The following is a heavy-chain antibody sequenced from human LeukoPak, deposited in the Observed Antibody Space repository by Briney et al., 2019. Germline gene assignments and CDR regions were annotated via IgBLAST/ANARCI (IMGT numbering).Heavy chain of an antibody. CDR1: GFTLRNYW. CDR3: ARVAYCGGDCYSLDYYYMDV. CDR2: INGDGTSA. D-gene: IGHD2-21*02. Sequence: HPGGSLRLSCAASGFTLRNYWMHWVRQTPGKGLLWVSRINGDGTSATYAGSVKGRFTISRDNAKNTLYLQMNSLRAEDTAVYYCARVAYCGGDCYSLDYYYMDVWDKGTTVTVSS. J-gene: IGHJ6*03. V-gene: IGHV3-74*01.